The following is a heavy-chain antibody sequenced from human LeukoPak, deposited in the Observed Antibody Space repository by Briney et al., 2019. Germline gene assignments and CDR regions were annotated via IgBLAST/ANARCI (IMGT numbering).Heavy chain of an antibody. CDR2: IKEDGSEK. D-gene: IGHD1-26*01. Sequence: PGGSLILSCAASGFTFSSYWMSWVRQAPGKGLERVANIKEDGSEKYYVDSVKGRFTISRDNAKNSLYLQMNSLRAEDTAVYYCARGGARALDHWGQGTLVTVSS. J-gene: IGHJ4*02. V-gene: IGHV3-7*05. CDR3: ARGGARALDH. CDR1: GFTFSSYW.